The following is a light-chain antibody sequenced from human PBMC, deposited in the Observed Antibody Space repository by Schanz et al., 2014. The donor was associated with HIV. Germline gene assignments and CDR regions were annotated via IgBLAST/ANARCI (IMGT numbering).Light chain of an antibody. CDR1: QTVSSHF. CDR3: QQYGSLPWT. CDR2: GAS. J-gene: IGKJ1*01. Sequence: EIVLTQSPVILSLSPGERATLSCRASQTVSSHFLAWYQHKPGQAPRLLISGASSRATGTPDRFSGSESGTDFTLTISRVEPEDYAVYYCQQYGSLPWTFGQGTKVEVK. V-gene: IGKV3-20*01.